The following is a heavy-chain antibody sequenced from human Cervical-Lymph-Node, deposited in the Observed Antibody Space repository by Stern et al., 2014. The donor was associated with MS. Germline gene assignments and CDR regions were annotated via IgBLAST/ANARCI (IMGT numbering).Heavy chain of an antibody. J-gene: IGHJ5*02. CDR1: GGSISSSSYY. CDR2: IYYSGST. CDR3: ARHPVTWWFDP. D-gene: IGHD2/OR15-2a*01. V-gene: IGHV4-39*01. Sequence: QLQLQESGPGLVKPSETLSLTCTVSGGSISSSSYYWGWIRQPPGKGLEWIGSIYYSGSTYYNPSLKSRVTISVDTSKNQFSLKLSSVTAADTAVYYCARHPVTWWFDPWGQGTLVTVSS.